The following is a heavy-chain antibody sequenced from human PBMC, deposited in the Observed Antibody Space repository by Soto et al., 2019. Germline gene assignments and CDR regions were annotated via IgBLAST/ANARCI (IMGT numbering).Heavy chain of an antibody. D-gene: IGHD6-19*01. Sequence: LSLTCAVSGGSISSSNWWSWVRQPPGKGLEWIGEIYHSGSTNYNPSLKSRVTISVDKSKNQFSLKLSSVTAADTAVYYCARYLKISIAVGGWFVPWGQGILGSGST. CDR2: IYHSGST. V-gene: IGHV4-4*02. CDR3: ARYLKISIAVGGWFVP. CDR1: GGSISSSNW. J-gene: IGHJ5*02.